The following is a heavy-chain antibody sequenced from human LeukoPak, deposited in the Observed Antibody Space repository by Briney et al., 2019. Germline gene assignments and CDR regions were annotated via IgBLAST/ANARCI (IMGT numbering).Heavy chain of an antibody. CDR2: MSPNSGNR. CDR1: GYTFTNYD. Sequence: ASVKVSCKASGYTFTNYDVNWVRQATGQGLEWMGWMSPNSGNRGYPQKFQGRVTVTRDTSISTAYMELGSLTSEDTAVYYCARGRGCTGSSCIPAIGFWGQGTLVTVSS. CDR3: ARGRGCTGSSCIPAIGF. J-gene: IGHJ4*02. D-gene: IGHD2-15*01. V-gene: IGHV1-8*01.